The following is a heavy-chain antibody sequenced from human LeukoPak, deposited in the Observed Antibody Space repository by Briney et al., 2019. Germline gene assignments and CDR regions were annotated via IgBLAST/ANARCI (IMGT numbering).Heavy chain of an antibody. CDR1: GFSLSTSGMC. Sequence: SGPAQAKPTQPLTLTCTFSGFSLSTSGMCVSWIRQPPGKALEWLARIDWDDDKYYSTSLKTRLTISKDTSKNQVVLTMTNMDPVDTATYYCARIKIAGDYGRRAFGVWGQGTMVTVSS. CDR2: IDWDDDK. J-gene: IGHJ3*01. CDR3: ARIKIAGDYGRRAFGV. V-gene: IGHV2-70*11. D-gene: IGHD4-17*01.